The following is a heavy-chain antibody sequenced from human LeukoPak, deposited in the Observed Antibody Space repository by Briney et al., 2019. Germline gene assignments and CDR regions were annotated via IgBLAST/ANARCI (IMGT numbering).Heavy chain of an antibody. CDR1: GGSFSGYY. CDR2: INHSGST. Sequence: PSETLSLTCAVYGGSFSGYYWSWLRQPPGKGLEWIGEINHSGSTNYNPSLKSRVTISVDTSKNQFSLKLSSVTAADTAVYYCARVSYGLAPGGAFDIWGQGTMVTVSS. V-gene: IGHV4-34*01. D-gene: IGHD5-18*01. CDR3: ARVSYGLAPGGAFDI. J-gene: IGHJ3*02.